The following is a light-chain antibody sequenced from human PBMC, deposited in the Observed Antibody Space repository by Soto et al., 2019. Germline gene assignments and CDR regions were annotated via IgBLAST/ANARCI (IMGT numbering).Light chain of an antibody. CDR2: EVT. CDR3: SSYAGSNSFGDV. CDR1: SSDVGGYNY. V-gene: IGLV2-8*01. J-gene: IGLJ1*01. Sequence: QSALTQPPSASGSPGQSVTISCTGTSSDVGGYNYVSWYQQHPGKAPKLMIYEVTKRPSGVPDRFSGSKSGNTASLTVSGLQAEDEADYYCSSYAGSNSFGDVFGTGTKVTVL.